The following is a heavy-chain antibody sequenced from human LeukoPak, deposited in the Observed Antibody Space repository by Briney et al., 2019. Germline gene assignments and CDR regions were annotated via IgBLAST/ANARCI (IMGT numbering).Heavy chain of an antibody. CDR1: GFTFDDYA. D-gene: IGHD1-26*01. J-gene: IGHJ4*02. Sequence: GGSLRLSCAASGFTFDDYAMHWVRQAPGKGLEWVSGISWNSGSIGYADSVKGRFTISRDNAKNSLYLQMNSLRAEDTALYYCAKDIYHAREPTDAQYDYWGQGTLDTVSS. CDR2: ISWNSGSI. CDR3: AKDIYHAREPTDAQYDY. V-gene: IGHV3-9*01.